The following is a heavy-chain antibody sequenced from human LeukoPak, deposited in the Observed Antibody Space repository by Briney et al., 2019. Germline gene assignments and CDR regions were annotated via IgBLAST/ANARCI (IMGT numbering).Heavy chain of an antibody. Sequence: PSETLSLTCSVSGVSVGSAGYYWTWIRQPPGKGLEWIGYMYYSGNSNYNPFLESRVTMSLDPSKNRFSLKLSSVTAADTAVYYCARSQSQSGSYRYYFTYWGQGTLVTVSS. CDR1: GVSVGSAGYY. CDR2: MYYSGNS. D-gene: IGHD1-26*01. J-gene: IGHJ4*02. V-gene: IGHV4-61*08. CDR3: ARSQSQSGSYRYYFTY.